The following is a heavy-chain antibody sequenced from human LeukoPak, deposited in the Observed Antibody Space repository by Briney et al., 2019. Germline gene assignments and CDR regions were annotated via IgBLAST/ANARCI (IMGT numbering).Heavy chain of an antibody. J-gene: IGHJ4*02. V-gene: IGHV3-23*01. CDR2: ISGSGGST. Sequence: GGSLRLSCAASGFTFSSYAMSWVRQAPGKGLEWVSAISGSGGSTYYADSVKGRFTISRDNSKNTLYLQMNSLRAEDTAVYYCARSPGGTLRFLEWLLSGQFDYWGQGTLVTVSS. D-gene: IGHD3-3*01. CDR3: ARSPGGTLRFLEWLLSGQFDY. CDR1: GFTFSSYA.